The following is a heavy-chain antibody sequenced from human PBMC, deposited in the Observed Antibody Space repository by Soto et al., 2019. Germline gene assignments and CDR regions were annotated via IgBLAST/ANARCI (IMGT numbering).Heavy chain of an antibody. CDR2: IYSSSGT. D-gene: IGHD1-26*01. J-gene: IGHJ5*02. Sequence: GGSLRLSCAASGFTVSSNYMSWVRQAPGKGLEWVSIIYSSSGTYYADSVKGRFTISRDDPQNMAYLQMNSLKIEDTAVYYCHKYSGPLIMPAALGPGTLVTVSS. CDR3: HKYSGPLIMPAA. V-gene: IGHV3-66*01. CDR1: GFTVSSNY.